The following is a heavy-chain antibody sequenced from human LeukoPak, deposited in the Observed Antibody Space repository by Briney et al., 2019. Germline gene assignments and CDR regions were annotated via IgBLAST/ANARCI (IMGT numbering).Heavy chain of an antibody. Sequence: GASVNVSYKVSGYTLTELSIHWVRQAPGKGLEWMGGFDPEDGETIYAQKLQGRVTMTEDTSTDTAYMELSSLRSEDTAVYYCATATVLRYFDWLFGGYLVYWGQGTLVTVSS. J-gene: IGHJ4*02. CDR3: ATATVLRYFDWLFGGYLVY. D-gene: IGHD3-9*01. V-gene: IGHV1-24*01. CDR2: FDPEDGET. CDR1: GYTLTELS.